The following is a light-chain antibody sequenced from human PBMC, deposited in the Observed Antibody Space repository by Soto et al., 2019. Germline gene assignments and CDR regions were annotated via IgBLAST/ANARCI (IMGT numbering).Light chain of an antibody. CDR1: QSLLRSNGKNY. Sequence: EIVMTQSPPSLPVTPGEPASISCRSSQSLLRSNGKNYLDWFVQKPGQARQLLIYLGFNRACGVPDRFSGSGSGTDFTLTINSVEAEDVGIYYCMQGQQSPYIFGRGTKLEI. V-gene: IGKV2-28*01. J-gene: IGKJ4*01. CDR3: MQGQQSPYI. CDR2: LGF.